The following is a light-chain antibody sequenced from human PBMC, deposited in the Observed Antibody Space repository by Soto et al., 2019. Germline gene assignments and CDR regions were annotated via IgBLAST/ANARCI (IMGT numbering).Light chain of an antibody. CDR3: QQRTNWPPSLS. V-gene: IGKV3-11*01. J-gene: IGKJ4*01. CDR2: DVS. CDR1: QSVSSY. Sequence: EIVLTQSPATLSLSPGERATLSCRASQSVSSYLAWYQQKPGQAPRLLIYDVSKRATGIPAGFSGSGSGTDFTLTISSLEPDDFAVYYCQQRTNWPPSLSFGGGTKVEIK.